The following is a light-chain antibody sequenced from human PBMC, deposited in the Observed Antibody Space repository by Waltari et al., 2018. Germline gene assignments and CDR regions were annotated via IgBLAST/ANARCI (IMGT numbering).Light chain of an antibody. J-gene: IGKJ2*01. Sequence: DFQMTQSPSSLSASLGDRVTITCQTSHDITNYLNWYHQKPGQAPKLLISDASSLKTGVPSRFSGTGSGTHFTLTISNLQPEDIGTYYCQQYDTFPYTFGQGTKLEMK. V-gene: IGKV1-33*01. CDR1: HDITNY. CDR2: DAS. CDR3: QQYDTFPYT.